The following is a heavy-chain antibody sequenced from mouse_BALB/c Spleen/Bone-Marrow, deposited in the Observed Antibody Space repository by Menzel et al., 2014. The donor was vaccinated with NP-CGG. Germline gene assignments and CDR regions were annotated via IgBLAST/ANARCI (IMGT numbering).Heavy chain of an antibody. CDR3: ARLGRDY. D-gene: IGHD4-1*01. CDR1: GYTFTDYN. CDR2: IYPYNGGT. Sequence: VQLQQSGPELVKPGASVKISCKASGYTFTDYNMHWVKQSHGKSLEWIGYIYPYNGGTGYNQKFKSKDTLTVDNSSSTAYMELRRQTSEDSAVYYCARLGRDYWGQGTTLTISS. J-gene: IGHJ2*01. V-gene: IGHV1S29*02.